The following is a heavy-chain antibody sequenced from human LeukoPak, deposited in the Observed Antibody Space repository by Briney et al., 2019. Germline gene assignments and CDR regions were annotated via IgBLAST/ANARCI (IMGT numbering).Heavy chain of an antibody. D-gene: IGHD3-10*01. V-gene: IGHV4-61*01. CDR2: IYYSGST. CDR1: GGSISSSSYY. J-gene: IGHJ6*02. Sequence: SETLSLTCTVSGGSISSSSYYWSWIRQPPGKGLEWIGYIYYSGSTNYNPSLKSRVTISVDTSKNQFSLKLSSVTAADTAVYYWARDLSLYGSGSYYNGPFYYYGMDVWGQGTTVTVSS. CDR3: ARDLSLYGSGSYYNGPFYYYGMDV.